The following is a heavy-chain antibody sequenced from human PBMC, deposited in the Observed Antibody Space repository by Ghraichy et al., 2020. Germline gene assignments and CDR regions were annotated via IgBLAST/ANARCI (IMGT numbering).Heavy chain of an antibody. CDR3: ARGWKVTTCLHAFDI. J-gene: IGHJ3*02. D-gene: IGHD4-17*01. CDR2: IWYDGSNT. Sequence: AVIWYDGSNTYYADSVKGRFTISRDNSKNTLYLQMNSLRAEDTAVYYCARGWKVTTCLHAFDIWGKG. V-gene: IGHV3-33*01.